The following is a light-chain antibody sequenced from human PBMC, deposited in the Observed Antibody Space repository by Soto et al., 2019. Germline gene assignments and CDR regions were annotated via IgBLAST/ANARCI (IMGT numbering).Light chain of an antibody. CDR3: QVWDSSIDHVV. Sequence: SYELTQPPSVSVAPGKTARITCGGNNIGSKSVHWYQQKPGQAPVLVIYYDSDRPSGIPERFSGSHSGNTATLTISRVEAGDEADYYCQVWDSSIDHVVFGGGTQLTVL. V-gene: IGLV3-21*04. CDR2: YDS. J-gene: IGLJ2*01. CDR1: NIGSKS.